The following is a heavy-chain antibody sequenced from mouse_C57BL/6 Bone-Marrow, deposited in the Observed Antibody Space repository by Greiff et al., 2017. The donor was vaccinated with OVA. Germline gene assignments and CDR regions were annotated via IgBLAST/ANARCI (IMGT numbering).Heavy chain of an antibody. V-gene: IGHV7-3*01. J-gene: IGHJ2*01. CDR2: IRNKANGYTT. CDR1: GFTFTDYY. Sequence: EVKLMESGGGLVQPGGSLSLSCAASGFTFTDYYMSWVRQPPGKALAWLGFIRNKANGYTTEYSASVKGRFTISRDNSQSILYLQMNALRAEDSATYYCARSQLRLDYWGQGTTLTVSA. CDR3: ARSQLRLDY. D-gene: IGHD3-2*02.